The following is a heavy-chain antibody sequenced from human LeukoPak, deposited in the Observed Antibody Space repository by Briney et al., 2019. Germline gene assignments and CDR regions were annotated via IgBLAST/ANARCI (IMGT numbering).Heavy chain of an antibody. Sequence: SETLSLTCAVYGGSFSGYYWSWIRQPPGKGLEWIGEINHSGSTNYNPSLKSRATISVDTSKNQFSLKLSSVTAADTAVYHCARGGYCSSTSCYNWFDPWGQGTLVTVSS. CDR1: GGSFSGYY. V-gene: IGHV4-34*01. D-gene: IGHD2-2*01. CDR2: INHSGST. CDR3: ARGGYCSSTSCYNWFDP. J-gene: IGHJ5*02.